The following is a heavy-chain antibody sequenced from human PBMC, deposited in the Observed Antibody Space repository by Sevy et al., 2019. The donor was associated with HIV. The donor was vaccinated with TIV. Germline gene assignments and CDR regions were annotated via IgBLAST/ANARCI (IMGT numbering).Heavy chain of an antibody. Sequence: GGSLRLSCEGSGYTFSNYWMHWVRQAPGKGLEWVSRVNSDGITAYADSVKGRFTISRDNAENTMSLQMNSLRAEDTALYYCVAANSWEDYWGQGTLVTVSS. V-gene: IGHV3-74*01. CDR3: VAANSWEDY. D-gene: IGHD6-13*01. J-gene: IGHJ4*02. CDR2: VNSDGIT. CDR1: GYTFSNYW.